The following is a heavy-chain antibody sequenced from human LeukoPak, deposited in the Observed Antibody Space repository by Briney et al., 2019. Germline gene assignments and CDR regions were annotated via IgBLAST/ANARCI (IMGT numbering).Heavy chain of an antibody. Sequence: SVKVSCKASGGTFSSYPFTWVRQAPGQGLEWMGEITPIFGAANYAQTFQGRVTITADESSSTVFMELSSLRSDDTAFYYCARNSRVASTSGLNYWGQGTLVTVSS. CDR1: GGTFSSYP. CDR2: ITPIFGAA. CDR3: ARNSRVASTSGLNY. V-gene: IGHV1-69*13. D-gene: IGHD4-23*01. J-gene: IGHJ4*02.